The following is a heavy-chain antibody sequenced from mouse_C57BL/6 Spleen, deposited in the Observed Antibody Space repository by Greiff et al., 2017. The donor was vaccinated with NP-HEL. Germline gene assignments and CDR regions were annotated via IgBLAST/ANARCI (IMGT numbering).Heavy chain of an antibody. CDR1: GYTFTSYW. Sequence: QVHVKQPGAELVKPGASVKLSCKASGYTFTSYWMHWVKQRPGQGLEWIGMIHPNSGSTNYNEKFKSKATLTVDKSSSTAYMQLSSLTSEDSAVYYCAREYYYAMDYWGQGTSVTVSS. J-gene: IGHJ4*01. CDR2: IHPNSGST. V-gene: IGHV1-64*01. CDR3: AREYYYAMDY.